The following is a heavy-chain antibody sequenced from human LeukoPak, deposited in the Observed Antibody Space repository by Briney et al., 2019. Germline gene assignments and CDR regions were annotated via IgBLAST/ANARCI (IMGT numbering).Heavy chain of an antibody. J-gene: IGHJ4*02. D-gene: IGHD6-6*01. CDR3: ARLTSTSPEDF. CDR1: GYSISSGYF. CDR2: IFHSGST. V-gene: IGHV4-38-2*02. Sequence: SETLSLTCTVSGYSISSGYFWGWIRQPPGKGLQWIGSIFHSGSTYYNPSLKSRVTISVDTSKNQFSLKLSSVTAADTAMYYCARLTSTSPEDFWGQGTLVTVSS.